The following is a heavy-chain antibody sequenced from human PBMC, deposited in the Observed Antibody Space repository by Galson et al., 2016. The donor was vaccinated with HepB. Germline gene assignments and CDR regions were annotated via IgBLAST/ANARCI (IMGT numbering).Heavy chain of an antibody. CDR2: IKSDGSNT. Sequence: SLRLSCAASGFTFSSYWMHWVRQAPGKGLVWVSRIKSDGSNTSYADSVKGRFTISRDNAKNTLYLQMNSLRAEDTAVYYCARAGRYFDWLPLDSWGQGTLVTVSS. D-gene: IGHD3-9*01. J-gene: IGHJ4*02. CDR1: GFTFSSYW. CDR3: ARAGRYFDWLPLDS. V-gene: IGHV3-74*01.